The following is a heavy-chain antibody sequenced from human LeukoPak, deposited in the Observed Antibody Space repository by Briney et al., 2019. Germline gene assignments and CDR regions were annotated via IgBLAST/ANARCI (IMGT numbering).Heavy chain of an antibody. CDR2: ISESGTGT. J-gene: IGHJ4*02. CDR3: AKDIAQGYTYGSIDQDY. CDR1: RLPFSSYA. V-gene: IGHV3-23*01. Sequence: GGSLRLSCAASRLPFSSYAMSWVRQAPGKGLEWVSAISESGTGTYYADSVKGRFTISRDNSKNTLSLKMNSLRVEDTAVYYCAKDIAQGYTYGSIDQDYWGQGTLVTVSS. D-gene: IGHD5-18*01.